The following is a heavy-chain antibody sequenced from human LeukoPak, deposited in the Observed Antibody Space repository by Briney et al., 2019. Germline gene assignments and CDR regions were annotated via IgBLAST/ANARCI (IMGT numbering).Heavy chain of an antibody. V-gene: IGHV4-4*07. CDR1: GGSISSYY. J-gene: IGHJ4*02. Sequence: PSETLSLTCTVPGGSISSYYWSWIRQPAGKGLEWIGRIYTSGSNNYNPSLKSRVTMSVDTSKNQFSLKLSSVTAANTAVYYCARGGIYSNYFDYWGQGTLVTVSS. CDR3: ARGGIYSNYFDY. CDR2: IYTSGSN. D-gene: IGHD4-11*01.